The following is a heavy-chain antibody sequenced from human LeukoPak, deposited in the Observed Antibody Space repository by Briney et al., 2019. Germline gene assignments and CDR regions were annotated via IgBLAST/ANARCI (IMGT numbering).Heavy chain of an antibody. CDR2: ISHNSNYI. J-gene: IGHJ4*02. Sequence: GGSLRLSCAASGFNFNTYTMNWVRQAPGKGLEWVSSISHNSNYIYYADSVKGRFTVSRDNAKNSLFLQMNSLRAEDTAIYYCARGVENWGQGTLVTVSS. CDR1: GFNFNTYT. CDR3: ARGVEN. V-gene: IGHV3-21*01.